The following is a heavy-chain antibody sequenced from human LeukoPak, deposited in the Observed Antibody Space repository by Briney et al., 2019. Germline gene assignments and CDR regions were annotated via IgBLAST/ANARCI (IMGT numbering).Heavy chain of an antibody. V-gene: IGHV4-39*01. CDR3: ARRFFWNYFDP. CDR2: IYYSGST. J-gene: IGHJ5*02. Sequence: WVRQAPGKGLEWIGSIYYSGSTYYNPSLKSRVTISVDTSKNQFSLKLSSVTAADTAVYYCARRFFWNYFDPWGQGTLVTVSS. D-gene: IGHD1-7*01.